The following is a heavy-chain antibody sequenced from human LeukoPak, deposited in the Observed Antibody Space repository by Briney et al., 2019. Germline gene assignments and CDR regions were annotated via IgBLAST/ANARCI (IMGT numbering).Heavy chain of an antibody. V-gene: IGHV4-39*07. CDR1: GGSISSSSYY. J-gene: IGHJ4*02. Sequence: SETLSLTCTVSGGSISSSSYYWGWIRQPPGKGPEWIGSIYYSGSTYYNPSLKSRVTISVDTSKNQFSLKLSSVTAADTAVYYCASYGSGSRNFDYWGQGTLVTVSS. CDR2: IYYSGST. CDR3: ASYGSGSRNFDY. D-gene: IGHD3-10*01.